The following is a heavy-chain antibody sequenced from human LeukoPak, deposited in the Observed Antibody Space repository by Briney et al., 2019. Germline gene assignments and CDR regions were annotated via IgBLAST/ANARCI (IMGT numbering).Heavy chain of an antibody. CDR3: AKLSTGYDSDLDN. CDR2: IRLDGDKV. D-gene: IGHD2-8*02. Sequence: PGGSLRLSCAASGFNFSIYGMHWVRQAPGKGLEWVAFIRLDGDKVSYADSVKGRFTISRDNSKNTLYLQMNSLRSEDTAVYYCAKLSTGYDSDLDNWGQGSLVVVSS. J-gene: IGHJ4*02. V-gene: IGHV3-30*02. CDR1: GFNFSIYG.